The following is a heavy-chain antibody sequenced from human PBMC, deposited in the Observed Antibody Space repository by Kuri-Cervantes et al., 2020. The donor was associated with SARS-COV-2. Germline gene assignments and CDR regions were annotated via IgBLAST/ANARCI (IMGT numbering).Heavy chain of an antibody. J-gene: IGHJ5*02. CDR2: IDPSDSYT. D-gene: IGHD6-6*01. V-gene: IGHV5-10-1*01. Sequence: GGSLRLSCKGSGYSFTSYWISWVRQMPGKGLEWMGRIDPSDSYTNYSPSFQGHVTISADKSISTAYLQWSSLKASDTAMYYCARHGSIGARQNWFDPWGQGTLVTVSS. CDR1: GYSFTSYW. CDR3: ARHGSIGARQNWFDP.